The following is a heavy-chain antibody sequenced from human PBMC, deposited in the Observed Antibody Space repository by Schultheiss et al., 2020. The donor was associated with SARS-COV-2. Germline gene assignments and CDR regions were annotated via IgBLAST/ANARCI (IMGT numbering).Heavy chain of an antibody. J-gene: IGHJ1*01. Sequence: GGSLRLSCAASGFTVSSNYMSWVRQAPGKGLEWVSVIYRGGSTYYADSVKGRFTISRDNSKNTLYLQMNSLRAEDTAVYYCARAWHDSSGYYYVSYFQHWGQGTLVTVSS. V-gene: IGHV3-66*01. CDR2: IYRGGST. CDR3: ARAWHDSSGYYYVSYFQH. D-gene: IGHD3-22*01. CDR1: GFTVSSNY.